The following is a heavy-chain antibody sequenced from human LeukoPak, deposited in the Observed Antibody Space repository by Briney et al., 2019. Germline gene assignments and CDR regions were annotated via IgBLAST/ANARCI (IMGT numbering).Heavy chain of an antibody. J-gene: IGHJ4*02. CDR2: IIPIFGTA. D-gene: IGHD3-10*01. Sequence: SVKVSRKASGGTFSSYAISWVRQAPGQGLEWMGGIIPIFGTANYAQKFQGRVTIAADESTSTAYMELSSLRSEDTAVYYCAILTNRNYGDYWGQGTLVTVSS. CDR3: AILTNRNYGDY. CDR1: GGTFSSYA. V-gene: IGHV1-69*13.